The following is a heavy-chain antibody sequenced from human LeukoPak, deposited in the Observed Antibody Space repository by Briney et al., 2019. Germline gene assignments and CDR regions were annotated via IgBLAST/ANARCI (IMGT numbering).Heavy chain of an antibody. Sequence: SETLSLTCTVSGGSISSYYWSWIRQPPGKGLEWIGYIYYSGSTNYNPSLKSRVTTSVDTSKSQFSLKLSSVTAADTAVYYCARHWAVAGEDFDYWGQGTLVTVSS. CDR1: GGSISSYY. J-gene: IGHJ4*02. CDR2: IYYSGST. D-gene: IGHD6-19*01. V-gene: IGHV4-59*08. CDR3: ARHWAVAGEDFDY.